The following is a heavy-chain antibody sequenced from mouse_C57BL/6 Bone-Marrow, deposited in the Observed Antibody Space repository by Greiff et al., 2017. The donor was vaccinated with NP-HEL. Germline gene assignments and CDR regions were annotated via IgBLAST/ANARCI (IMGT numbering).Heavy chain of an antibody. D-gene: IGHD1-1*01. CDR2: IDPETGGT. CDR1: GYTFTDYE. Sequence: VQLQQSGAELVRPGASVTLSCKASGYTFTDYEMHWVKQTPVHGLEWIGAIDPETGGTASNPKFKGKAILTADKSSSTAYMELRSLTSEDSAVYYCTRRYYYGSSGYFDVWGTGTTVTVSS. CDR3: TRRYYYGSSGYFDV. J-gene: IGHJ1*03. V-gene: IGHV1-15*01.